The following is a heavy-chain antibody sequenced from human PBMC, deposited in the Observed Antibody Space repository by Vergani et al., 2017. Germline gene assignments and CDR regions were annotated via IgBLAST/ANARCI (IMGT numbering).Heavy chain of an antibody. J-gene: IGHJ6*02. CDR3: ARLLRDSRLNKYYYYGMDV. Sequence: EVQLVESGGGLVKPGGSLRLSCAASGFTFSSYSMNWVRQAPGKGLEWVSSISSSSSYIYYADSVKGRFTISRDNAKNSLYLQMNSLRAEDTAVYYCARLLRDSRLNKYYYYGMDVWGQGTTVTVSS. V-gene: IGHV3-21*01. CDR1: GFTFSSYS. CDR2: ISSSSSYI. D-gene: IGHD1/OR15-1a*01.